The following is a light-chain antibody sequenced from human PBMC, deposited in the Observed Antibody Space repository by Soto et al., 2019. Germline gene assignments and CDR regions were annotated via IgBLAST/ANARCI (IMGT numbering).Light chain of an antibody. CDR2: ANN. CDR3: APWDDSLNGPV. J-gene: IGLJ3*02. V-gene: IGLV1-44*01. Sequence: QSALTQPPSASGTPGQRVTISCSGSTSNIGSNTVNWYQQFPGTAPRLLIYANNQRPSGVPDRFSGSKSGTSASLAISGLQSEDEAVYYCAPWDDSLNGPVFGGGTKVTVL. CDR1: TSNIGSNT.